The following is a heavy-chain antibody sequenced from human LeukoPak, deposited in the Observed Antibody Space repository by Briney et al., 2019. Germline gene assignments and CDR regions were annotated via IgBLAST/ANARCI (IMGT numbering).Heavy chain of an antibody. D-gene: IGHD3-10*01. Sequence: GGSLRLSCAASGFTFDDYGMSWVRQAPGKGLEWVSGINWNGGSTGYADSVKGRFTISRDNAENSLYLQMNSLRAEDTALYHCARGWWNYYGSGSYYELGPYYYGMDVWGQGTTVTVSS. V-gene: IGHV3-20*01. CDR2: INWNGGST. CDR1: GFTFDDYG. CDR3: ARGWWNYYGSGSYYELGPYYYGMDV. J-gene: IGHJ6*02.